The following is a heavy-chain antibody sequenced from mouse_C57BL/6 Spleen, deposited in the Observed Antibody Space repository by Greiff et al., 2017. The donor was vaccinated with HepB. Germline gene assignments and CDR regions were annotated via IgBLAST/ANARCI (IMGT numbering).Heavy chain of an antibody. Sequence: EVKLMESGGGLVKPGGSLKLSCAASGFTFSDYGMHWVRQAPEKGLEWVAYISSGSSTIYYADTVKGRFTIPRDNAKNTLFLQMTSLRSEDTAMYYCARDFLFDYWGQCTTLTVAS. J-gene: IGHJ2*01. CDR2: ISSGSSTI. CDR3: ARDFLFDY. CDR1: GFTFSDYG. V-gene: IGHV5-17*01.